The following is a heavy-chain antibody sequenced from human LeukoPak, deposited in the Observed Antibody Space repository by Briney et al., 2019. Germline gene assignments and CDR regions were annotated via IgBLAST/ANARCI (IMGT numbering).Heavy chain of an antibody. CDR3: ARGSYYGMDV. V-gene: IGHV4-31*03. CDR2: IYYSGST. Sequence: SETLSLTCTVSGGSISSGGYYWSWIRQHPGKGLEWIGYIYYSGSTYYNPSPKSRVTISVDTSKNQFSLKLSSVTAADTAVYYCARGSYYGMDVWGQGTTVTVSS. CDR1: GGSISSGGYY. J-gene: IGHJ6*02.